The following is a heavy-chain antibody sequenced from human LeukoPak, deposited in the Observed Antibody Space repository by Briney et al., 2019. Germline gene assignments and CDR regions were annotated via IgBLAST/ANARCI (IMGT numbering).Heavy chain of an antibody. CDR3: ARVWYSRGNYYPGGNYYYYYMDV. CDR2: MNPNSGNT. D-gene: IGHD3-22*01. CDR1: GYTFTSYD. J-gene: IGHJ6*03. V-gene: IGHV1-8*03. Sequence: ASVKVSCKASGYTFTSYDINWVRQATGQGLEWMGWMNPNSGNTGYAQKFQGRVTITRNTSISTAYMELSSLRSEDTAVYYCARVWYSRGNYYPGGNYYYYYMDVWGKGTTVSVSS.